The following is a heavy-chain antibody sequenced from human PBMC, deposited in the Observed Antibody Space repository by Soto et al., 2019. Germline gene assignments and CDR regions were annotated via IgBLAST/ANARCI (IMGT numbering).Heavy chain of an antibody. CDR1: GGSISSGGYY. CDR2: IYYSGST. CDR3: ASSPQQLAPLFDY. D-gene: IGHD6-13*01. Sequence: SETLSLTCTVSGGSISSGGYYWSWIRQHPGKGLEWIGYIYYSGSTYYNPSLKSRVTISVDTSKNQFSLKLSSVTAADTAVYYCASSPQQLAPLFDYWGQGTLVTVSS. J-gene: IGHJ4*02. V-gene: IGHV4-31*03.